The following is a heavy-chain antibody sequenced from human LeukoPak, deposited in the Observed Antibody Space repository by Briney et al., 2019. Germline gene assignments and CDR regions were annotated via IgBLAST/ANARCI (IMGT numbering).Heavy chain of an antibody. D-gene: IGHD3-16*01. CDR2: INPNSGGT. V-gene: IGHV1-2*02. J-gene: IGHJ6*03. CDR1: GYTFTDYF. CDR3: ARDVRGTAPGNDYYMDV. Sequence: GASVKVSCKASGYTFTDYFMHWVRQAPGQGLEWMGWINPNSGGTNFAQKFQGRVTTTKDTSISTAFLELSSLRSDDTAVYHCARDVRGTAPGNDYYMDVWGRGTRVTVAS.